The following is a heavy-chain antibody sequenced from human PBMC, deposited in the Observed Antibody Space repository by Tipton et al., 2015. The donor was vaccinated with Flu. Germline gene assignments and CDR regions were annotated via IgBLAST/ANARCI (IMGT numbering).Heavy chain of an antibody. CDR1: GDSISSSSYY. Sequence: TLSLTCTVSGDSISSSSYYWGWIRQPPGKGLEWIGSIYYSGSTYYNPSLKSRVTISVDTSKNQFSLKLSSVTAADTAVYYCARVGTAMFDPWGQGTLVTVSS. CDR3: ARVGTAMFDP. J-gene: IGHJ5*02. D-gene: IGHD5-18*01. V-gene: IGHV4-39*07. CDR2: IYYSGST.